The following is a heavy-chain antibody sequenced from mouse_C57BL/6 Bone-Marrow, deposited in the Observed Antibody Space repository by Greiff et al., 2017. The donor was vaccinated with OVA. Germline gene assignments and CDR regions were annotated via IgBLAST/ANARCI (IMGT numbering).Heavy chain of an antibody. CDR1: GFTFSDYG. CDR3: ARPHYYGSSPYAMDY. Sequence: EVKLVESGGGLVKPGGSLKLSCAASGFTFSDYGMHWVRQAPEKGLEWVAYISSGSSTIYYADTVKGRFTLARDNAKNTLFRQMTSLRSEDTAMYYCARPHYYGSSPYAMDYWGQGTSVTVSS. V-gene: IGHV5-17*01. J-gene: IGHJ4*01. CDR2: ISSGSSTI. D-gene: IGHD1-1*01.